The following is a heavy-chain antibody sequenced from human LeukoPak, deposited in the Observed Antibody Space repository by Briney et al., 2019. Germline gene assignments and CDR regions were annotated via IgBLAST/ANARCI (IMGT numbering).Heavy chain of an antibody. CDR2: INPSGGST. D-gene: IGHD6-19*01. Sequence: ASVKVSCKAFGYTFTSNYMHWVRQAPGQGLEWMGIINPSGGSTSYAQKFQGRVTMTRDMSTSTVYMELSSLRSEDTAVYYCARGGPTDRLAFDYWGQGTLVTVSS. J-gene: IGHJ4*02. V-gene: IGHV1-46*01. CDR1: GYTFTSNY. CDR3: ARGGPTDRLAFDY.